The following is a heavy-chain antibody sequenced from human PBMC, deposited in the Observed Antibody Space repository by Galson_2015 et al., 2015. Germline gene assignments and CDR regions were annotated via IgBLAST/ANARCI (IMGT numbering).Heavy chain of an antibody. J-gene: IGHJ4*02. V-gene: IGHV6-1*01. CDR1: GDSVSSNSAA. CDR3: ARRSRGGGGQQLASGFDY. Sequence: CAISGDSVSSNSAAWNWIRQSPSRGLEWLGRPYYRSKWYNDYAVSVKSRITINPDTSKNQFPLQLNSVTPEDTAVYYCARRSRGGGGQQLASGFDYWGQGTLVTVSS. CDR2: PYYRSKWYN. D-gene: IGHD6-13*01.